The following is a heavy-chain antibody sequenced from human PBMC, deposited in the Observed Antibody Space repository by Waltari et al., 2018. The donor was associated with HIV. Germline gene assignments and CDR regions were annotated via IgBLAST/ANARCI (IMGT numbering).Heavy chain of an antibody. CDR3: ARDYLPHTVPVRWYNWFDP. CDR1: GYTFTSYA. J-gene: IGHJ5*02. Sequence: QVQLVPSGAEVKKPGASVKVSCKASGYTFTSYAMHWVRQAPGQSFEWMGWINAGNVNPKYSQKFQGRVTITRDTAASTAYMELSSLRSEDTAVYYCARDYLPHTVPVRWYNWFDPWGQGTLVTVSS. D-gene: IGHD3-10*01. CDR2: INAGNVNP. V-gene: IGHV1-3*01.